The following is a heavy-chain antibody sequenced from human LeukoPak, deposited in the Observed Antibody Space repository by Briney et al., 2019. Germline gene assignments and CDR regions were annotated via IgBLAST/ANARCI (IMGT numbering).Heavy chain of an antibody. CDR2: IRNKVYGGTT. V-gene: IGHV3-49*04. D-gene: IGHD6-13*01. CDR1: GFTFGDDA. Sequence: PGGSLRLSCTASGFTFGDDAMTWVRQAPGKGLEWVGLIRNKVYGGTTEYAASVRGRFIISRDDSKSIAYLQMNSLKADDTAVYYCARGWYRSNYWGQGTLVTVSS. J-gene: IGHJ4*02. CDR3: ARGWYRSNY.